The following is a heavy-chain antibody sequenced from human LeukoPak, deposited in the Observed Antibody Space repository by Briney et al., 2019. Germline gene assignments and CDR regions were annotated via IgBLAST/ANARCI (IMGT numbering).Heavy chain of an antibody. V-gene: IGHV4-30-2*01. Sequence: PSETLSLTCTVSGGSISSGGYYWSWIRQPPGKGLEWIGYIYHSGSTYYNPSLKSRVSISVDRSKNQFSLKLSSVTAADTAVYYCARGSIFGVVRGPPFDYWGQGTLVTVSS. CDR1: GGSISSGGYY. CDR2: IYHSGST. CDR3: ARGSIFGVVRGPPFDY. J-gene: IGHJ4*02. D-gene: IGHD3-3*01.